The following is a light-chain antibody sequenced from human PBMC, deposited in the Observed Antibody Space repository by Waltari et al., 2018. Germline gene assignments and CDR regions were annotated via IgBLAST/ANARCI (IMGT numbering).Light chain of an antibody. CDR3: QQSYSTLGT. Sequence: AIQMTQSPSSLSASVGDRVTITCRASQDIRNDLGGYQQKPGKAPKFLIYAASSLQSGVPSRFSGSGSGTDFTLTISSLQPEDFATYYCQQSYSTLGTFGKGTKLEIK. CDR2: AAS. CDR1: QDIRND. V-gene: IGKV1-6*01. J-gene: IGKJ2*01.